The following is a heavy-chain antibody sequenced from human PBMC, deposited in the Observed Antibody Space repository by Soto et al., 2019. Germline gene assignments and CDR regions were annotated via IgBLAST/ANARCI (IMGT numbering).Heavy chain of an antibody. V-gene: IGHV3-23*01. CDR1: GCTFSNYA. Sequence: EMQLLESGGGFVQPGWSLRLSCAASGCTFSNYAMSWVRQAPGKGLEWVSAITGSGGSTFYADSVKGRFTISRDNSENTLLLQMNSLRVEDTAMYYCAKGWMATVTYSDYWGQGTLVTVSS. D-gene: IGHD4-17*01. J-gene: IGHJ4*02. CDR2: ITGSGGST. CDR3: AKGWMATVTYSDY.